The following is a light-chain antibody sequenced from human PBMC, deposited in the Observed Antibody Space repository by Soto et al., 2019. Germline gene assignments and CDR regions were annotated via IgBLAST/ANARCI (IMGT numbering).Light chain of an antibody. CDR1: QSVRNNN. J-gene: IGKJ5*01. Sequence: EIVMTQSPATLSVSPGERATLSCRASQSVRNNNLNWYQQKAGQAPRLLIYGASIRATGIPARFSGSGSGTDFTLTISSLEPEDFAVYYCQQRSNWPRITFGQGTRLEIK. CDR3: QQRSNWPRIT. V-gene: IGKV3-11*01. CDR2: GAS.